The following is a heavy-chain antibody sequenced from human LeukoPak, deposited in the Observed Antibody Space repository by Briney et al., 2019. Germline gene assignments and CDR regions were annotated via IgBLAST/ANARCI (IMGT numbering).Heavy chain of an antibody. CDR3: AKVYDSSGYWRIFDY. D-gene: IGHD3-22*01. J-gene: IGHJ4*02. Sequence: GGSLRLSCAASGFTFSSYSMCWVRQAPGKGLEWISGISVSGHRTYHAASVKGRFTISRDNSNNMVYLQMNSLRAEDTAVYYCAKVYDSSGYWRIFDYWGQGTLVTVSS. CDR1: GFTFSSYS. V-gene: IGHV3-23*01. CDR2: ISVSGHRT.